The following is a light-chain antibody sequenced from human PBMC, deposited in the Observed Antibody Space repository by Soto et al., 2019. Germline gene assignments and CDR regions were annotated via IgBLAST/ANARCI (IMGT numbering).Light chain of an antibody. J-gene: IGLJ1*01. V-gene: IGLV2-23*02. CDR2: EVS. Sequence: QSALTQPASVSGSPGQSITISCTGTSSDVGFYDLVSWYQQHPGKAPKLMIYEVSKWPSGVSNRFSGSKSGNTASLTISGLQAEDEADYYCAAWDDSLRGYVFGTGTKLTVL. CDR1: SSDVGFYDL. CDR3: AAWDDSLRGYV.